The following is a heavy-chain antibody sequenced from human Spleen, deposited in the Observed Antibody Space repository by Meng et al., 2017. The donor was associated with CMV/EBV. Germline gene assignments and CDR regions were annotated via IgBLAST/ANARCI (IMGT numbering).Heavy chain of an antibody. D-gene: IGHD2-21*01. CDR3: ARDAYCGGDCYGYYFDY. J-gene: IGHJ4*02. Sequence: GESLKISCAASGFTFSSYSMNWVRQAPGKGLEWVSSISSSSSYIYYADSVKGRFTISRDDSKNTLYLQMNSLRTEDTAIYYCARDAYCGGDCYGYYFDYWGQGTLVTVSS. CDR2: ISSSSSYI. CDR1: GFTFSSYS. V-gene: IGHV3-21*01.